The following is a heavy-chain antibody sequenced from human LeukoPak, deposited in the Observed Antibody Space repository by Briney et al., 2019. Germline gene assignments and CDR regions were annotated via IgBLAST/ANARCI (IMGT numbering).Heavy chain of an antibody. J-gene: IGHJ4*02. CDR3: ARRFGETISGY. CDR2: ISSSSSTI. D-gene: IGHD3-10*01. V-gene: IGHV3-48*04. Sequence: PGGSLRLSCAASGFTFSSYSMNWVRQAPGKGLEWVSYISSSSSTIYYADSVKGRFTISRDNAKNSLYLQMNSLRAEDTAVYYCARRFGETISGYWGQGTLVTVSS. CDR1: GFTFSSYS.